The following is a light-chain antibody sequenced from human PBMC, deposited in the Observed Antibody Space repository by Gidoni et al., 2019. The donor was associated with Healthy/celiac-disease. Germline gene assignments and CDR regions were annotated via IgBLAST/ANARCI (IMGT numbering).Light chain of an antibody. CDR3: QQYGSSPYT. V-gene: IGKV3-20*01. J-gene: IGKJ2*01. CDR2: GAS. Sequence: EIVLTQSPGTLSLSPGERATLSCRASQSVSSSYLAWYQQKPGQAPRLLIYGASSRATGIPYRFRGRGSGTDFTLTISRLEPEDFAVYYCQQYGSSPYTFGQGTKLEIK. CDR1: QSVSSSY.